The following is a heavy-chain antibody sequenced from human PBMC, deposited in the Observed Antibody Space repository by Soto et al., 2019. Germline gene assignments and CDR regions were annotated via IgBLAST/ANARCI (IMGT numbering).Heavy chain of an antibody. D-gene: IGHD5-12*01. CDR3: AHREWLGRFDY. J-gene: IGHJ4*02. CDR1: GFSLSTSGVG. CDR2: IYWNDDK. Sequence: QITLKESGPTLVKPTQTLTLTCTFSGFSLSTSGVGVGWIRQPPGKALEWLALIYWNDDKRYSPSLKSRLTIPKDTSKNQVVLTMTNMDPVDTATYYCAHREWLGRFDYWGQGTLVTVSS. V-gene: IGHV2-5*01.